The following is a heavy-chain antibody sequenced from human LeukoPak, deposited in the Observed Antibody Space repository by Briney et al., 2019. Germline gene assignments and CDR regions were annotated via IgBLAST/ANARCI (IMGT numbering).Heavy chain of an antibody. J-gene: IGHJ3*02. CDR1: GFTFDDYA. D-gene: IGHD5-18*01. Sequence: PGRSLRLSCAASGFTFDDYAMNWVRQGPGKGLEWVSGISWNSGRIGYADSVKGRFTISRDNAKNSLFLQMNSLRAEDMALYYCVKDTTAMGFDAFDIWGQGTMVTVSS. V-gene: IGHV3-9*03. CDR3: VKDTTAMGFDAFDI. CDR2: ISWNSGRI.